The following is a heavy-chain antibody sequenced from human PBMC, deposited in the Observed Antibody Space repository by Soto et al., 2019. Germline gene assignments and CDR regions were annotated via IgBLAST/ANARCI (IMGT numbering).Heavy chain of an antibody. J-gene: IGHJ4*02. CDR3: ARDVSSYGDYSDY. V-gene: IGHV4-30-4*01. Sequence: QVQLQESGPGLVKPSQTLSLTCTVSGGSISSGDYYWSWIRQPPGKGLEWIGYIYYSGSTYYNPSLKSRLTISVDTSKNQFSLKLSSVTAADTAVYYCARDVSSYGDYSDYWGQGTLVTVSS. CDR2: IYYSGST. CDR1: GGSISSGDYY. D-gene: IGHD4-17*01.